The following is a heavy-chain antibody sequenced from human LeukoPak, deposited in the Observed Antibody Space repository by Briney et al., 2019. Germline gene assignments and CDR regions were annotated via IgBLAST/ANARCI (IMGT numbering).Heavy chain of an antibody. V-gene: IGHV3-23*01. J-gene: IGHJ4*02. CDR3: ARADRYGTTWYGRVDY. CDR2: ISGSGDTK. D-gene: IGHD6-13*01. Sequence: GGSLRHSCAASGFTFSNYAMSWVRQAPGKGLEWVSYISGSGDTKFHADSAKGRFTVSRDNSKNILYLHMNSLRVDDTAVYYCARADRYGTTWYGRVDYWGQGTLVTVSS. CDR1: GFTFSNYA.